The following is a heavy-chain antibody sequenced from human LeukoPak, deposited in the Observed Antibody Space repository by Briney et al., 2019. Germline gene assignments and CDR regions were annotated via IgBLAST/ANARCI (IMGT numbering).Heavy chain of an antibody. V-gene: IGHV3-74*01. J-gene: IGHJ4*02. CDR2: INSDGSST. CDR1: GFTFSSYW. Sequence: GGSLRLSCAASGFTFSSYWMHWVRQAPGKGLVWVSRINSDGSSTSYADSVKGRFTISRDNAKNTLYLQMNSLRAEDTAVYYCARVGVDYDFWSGYYPTYYFDYWGQGTLVTVSS. D-gene: IGHD3-3*01. CDR3: ARVGVDYDFWSGYYPTYYFDY.